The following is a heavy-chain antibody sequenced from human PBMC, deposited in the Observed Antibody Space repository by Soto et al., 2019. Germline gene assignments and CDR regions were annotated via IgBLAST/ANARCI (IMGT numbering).Heavy chain of an antibody. J-gene: IGHJ5*02. CDR2: IIPIFGTA. V-gene: IGHV1-69*13. Sequence: GASVKVSCKASGGAFSSYAISWVRQAPGQGLEWMGGIIPIFGTANYAQKFQGRVTITADESTSTAYMELSSLRSEDTAVYYCAVSGSYNWFDPWGQGTLVTVSS. D-gene: IGHD3-16*01. CDR1: GGAFSSYA. CDR3: AVSGSYNWFDP.